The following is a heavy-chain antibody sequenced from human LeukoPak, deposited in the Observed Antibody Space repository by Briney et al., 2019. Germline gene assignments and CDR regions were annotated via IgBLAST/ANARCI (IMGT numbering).Heavy chain of an antibody. CDR2: MYYSGST. V-gene: IGHV4-39*07. Sequence: SETLSLTCTVSGGSISRSSYYWGWIRQPPGEGLEWIGTMYYSGSTTYNPSLKSRVTISLDTSKNQFSLNLNFVTAADTAVYYCARLSSWVDYYYYYMDVWDKGTTVTVSS. CDR1: GGSISRSSYY. D-gene: IGHD2-15*01. CDR3: ARLSSWVDYYYYYMDV. J-gene: IGHJ6*03.